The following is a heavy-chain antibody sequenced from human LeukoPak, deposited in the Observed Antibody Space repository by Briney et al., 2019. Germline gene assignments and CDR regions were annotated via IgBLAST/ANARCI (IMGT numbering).Heavy chain of an antibody. CDR2: ISFDESHE. Sequence: PGGSLRPSCVASGFTFNSYAMNWVRQAPGKGLEWVAVISFDESHEYYADSVKGRFTISRDNSRNTVYLQMDSLRAEDTAVYYCARAAGVRNWFDPWGQGTLVTVSS. J-gene: IGHJ5*02. V-gene: IGHV3-30*14. CDR1: GFTFNSYA. CDR3: ARAAGVRNWFDP.